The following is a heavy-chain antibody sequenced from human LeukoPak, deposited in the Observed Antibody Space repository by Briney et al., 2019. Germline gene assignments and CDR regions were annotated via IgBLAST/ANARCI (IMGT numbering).Heavy chain of an antibody. V-gene: IGHV3-23*01. D-gene: IGHD3-3*01. CDR1: GFTFSSYA. J-gene: IGHJ6*03. CDR2: ISGSGGST. CDR3: AKMGLEYYYYYYYMDV. Sequence: GGSLRLSCAASGFTFSSYAMSWVRQAPGKGLEWVSAISGSGGSTYYADSVKGRFTISRDNSKNTLYLQMNSLRAEDTAVYYCAKMGLEYYYYYYYMDVWGKGTTVTVSS.